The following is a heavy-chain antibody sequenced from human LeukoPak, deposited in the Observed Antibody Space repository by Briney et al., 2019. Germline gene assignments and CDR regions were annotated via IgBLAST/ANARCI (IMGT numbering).Heavy chain of an antibody. CDR1: GYTFTDYY. CDR3: ATAMYYYDSSGYYSSYFDY. CDR2: VDPEDGET. D-gene: IGHD3-22*01. Sequence: VKVSCKVSGYTFTDYYMHWVQQAPGKGLEWMGLVDPEDGETIYAEKFQGRVTITADTSTDTAYMELSSLRSEDTAVYYCATAMYYYDSSGYYSSYFDYWGQGTLVTVSS. V-gene: IGHV1-69-2*01. J-gene: IGHJ4*02.